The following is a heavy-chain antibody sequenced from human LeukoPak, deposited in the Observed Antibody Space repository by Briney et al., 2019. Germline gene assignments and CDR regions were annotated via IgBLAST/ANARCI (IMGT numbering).Heavy chain of an antibody. CDR2: IYHSGST. D-gene: IGHD2-15*01. CDR3: ASLVVVAATLGS. J-gene: IGHJ5*02. Sequence: PSGTLSLTCAVSGGSISSSNWWSWARQPPGKGLEWIGEIYHSGSTNYNPSLKSRVTISVDKSKNQFSLKLSSVTAEDTAVYYCASLVVVAATLGSWGQGTLVTVSS. V-gene: IGHV4-4*02. CDR1: GGSISSSNW.